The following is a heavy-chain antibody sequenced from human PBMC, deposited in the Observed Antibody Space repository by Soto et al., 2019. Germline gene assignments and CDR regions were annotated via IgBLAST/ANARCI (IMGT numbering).Heavy chain of an antibody. CDR1: GASISSGNCY. Sequence: QVQLKETGPGLVKPSQTLSLSCTFSGASISSGNCYREWIRHSPGKGLEWIAYINYSGSTYWNQSLRRRITMSVDTWKNQFSLKLRSVTAADTAVYACARVPPGSGTYFNYYYVMDVWGQGTTVTVSS. V-gene: IGHV4-30-4*01. CDR3: ARVPPGSGTYFNYYYVMDV. D-gene: IGHD3-10*01. J-gene: IGHJ6*02. CDR2: INYSGST.